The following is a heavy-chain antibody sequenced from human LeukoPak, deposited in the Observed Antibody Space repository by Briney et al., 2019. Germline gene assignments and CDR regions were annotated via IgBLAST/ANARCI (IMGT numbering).Heavy chain of an antibody. CDR3: ARRTNYLAFDY. CDR2: MNPDENEK. D-gene: IGHD4/OR15-4a*01. J-gene: IGHJ4*02. CDR1: GSSFTNSW. Sequence: PGGSLRLSCAASGSSFTNSWMSWVRQTPEKALEWVANMNPDENEKYYADSVKGRFTISRDNAKNSLYLQMNSLRAEDTAVYFCARRTNYLAFDYWGQGALVTVSS. V-gene: IGHV3-7*01.